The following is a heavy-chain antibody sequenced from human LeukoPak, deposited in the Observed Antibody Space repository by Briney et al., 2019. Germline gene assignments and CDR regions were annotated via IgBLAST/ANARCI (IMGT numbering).Heavy chain of an antibody. Sequence: ASVKVSCKASGCTFTSYAMHWVRQAPGQRLEWMGWINAGNGNTKYSQKFQGRVTITRDTSASTAYMELSSLRSEDTAVYYCARDLWGQQQLVFDYWGQGTLVTVSS. CDR1: GCTFTSYA. J-gene: IGHJ4*02. V-gene: IGHV1-3*01. CDR3: ARDLWGQQQLVFDY. CDR2: INAGNGNT. D-gene: IGHD6-13*01.